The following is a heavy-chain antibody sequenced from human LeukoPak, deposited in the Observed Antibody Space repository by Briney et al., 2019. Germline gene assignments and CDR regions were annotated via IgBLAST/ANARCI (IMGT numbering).Heavy chain of an antibody. Sequence: ASVKVSCKASGCTFTGYYMHWVRQAPGQGLEWMGWINPNSGGTNYAQKFQGRVTMTRDTSISTAYMELSRLRSDDTAVYYCARSRGNDYYGMDVWGQGTTVTVSS. CDR3: ARSRGNDYYGMDV. CDR2: INPNSGGT. D-gene: IGHD3-10*01. CDR1: GCTFTGYY. J-gene: IGHJ6*02. V-gene: IGHV1-2*02.